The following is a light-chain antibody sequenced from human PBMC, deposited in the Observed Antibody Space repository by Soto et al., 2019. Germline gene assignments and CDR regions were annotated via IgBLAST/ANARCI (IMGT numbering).Light chain of an antibody. J-gene: IGLJ2*01. CDR2: EGS. Sequence: QSVLTQPASVSGSPGQSITISCTGTSSDVGSYHLVSWYQQHPGKAPKLMIYEGSKRPSGVSNRFSGSKSGNTASLTISGFQAEDEADYYCCSYAGSSTFGVFGGGTKLTVL. CDR1: SSDVGSYHL. CDR3: CSYAGSSTFGV. V-gene: IGLV2-23*01.